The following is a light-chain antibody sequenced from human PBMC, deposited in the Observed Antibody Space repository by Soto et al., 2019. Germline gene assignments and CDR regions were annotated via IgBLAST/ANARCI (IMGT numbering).Light chain of an antibody. CDR1: QSVSYNY. CDR3: QQYGSAMWT. Sequence: EMVLTQSPGTLSLSPGEKATLSCRASQSVSYNYLAWYQHKRDPAPRLLIYGVFSRATCITDRFSGSGSGTDFTLTIDILEPEDFAVYYCQQYGSAMWTFGQGTKVESK. J-gene: IGKJ1*01. CDR2: GVF. V-gene: IGKV3-20*01.